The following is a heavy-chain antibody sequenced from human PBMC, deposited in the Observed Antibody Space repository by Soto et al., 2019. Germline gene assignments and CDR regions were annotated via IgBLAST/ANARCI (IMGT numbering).Heavy chain of an antibody. Sequence: EVQLVESGGGLVQPGGSLRLSCVGFGFTFTNHHMTWVRQAPGKGLEWVANINVDGTEKYYADSVKGRFTISRDNAYNSVSLQLNNLRAEDTGTYYCGRDRQVALGGQGTLVIVSS. D-gene: IGHD5-12*01. CDR2: INVDGTEK. V-gene: IGHV3-7*05. CDR1: GFTFTNHH. J-gene: IGHJ4*02. CDR3: GRDRQVAL.